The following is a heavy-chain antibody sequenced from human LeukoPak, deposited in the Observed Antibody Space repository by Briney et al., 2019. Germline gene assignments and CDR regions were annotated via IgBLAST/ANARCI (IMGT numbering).Heavy chain of an antibody. CDR1: GYTLTELS. CDR3: ATDSSGWVGNY. D-gene: IGHD6-19*01. J-gene: IGHJ4*02. Sequence: ASVKVSCTVCGYTLTELSMHWVRQAPGKGLEWMGGFDPEDGETIYAQKFQGIVTMTEDTSTDTAYMELSSLRSEDTAVYYCATDSSGWVGNYWGQGTLVTVSS. V-gene: IGHV1-24*01. CDR2: FDPEDGET.